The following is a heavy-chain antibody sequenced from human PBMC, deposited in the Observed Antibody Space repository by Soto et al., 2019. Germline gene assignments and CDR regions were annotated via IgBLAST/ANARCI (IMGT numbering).Heavy chain of an antibody. J-gene: IGHJ4*02. V-gene: IGHV4-34*01. CDR1: DGYFSGYY. D-gene: IGHD6-6*01. Sequence: SEPQSVPCAVYDGYFSGYYGSWIRQHQGKGLEWIGEINHSGSTNYNPSLKSRVTISVDTSKNQFSLKLSSVTAADTAVYYCALCIAARRGALVNGFDYWGQGTLVTVSS. CDR2: INHSGST. CDR3: ALCIAARRGALVNGFDY.